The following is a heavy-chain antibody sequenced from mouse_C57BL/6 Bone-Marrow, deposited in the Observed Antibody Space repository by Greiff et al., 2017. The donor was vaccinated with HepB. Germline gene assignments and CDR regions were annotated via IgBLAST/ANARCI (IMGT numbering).Heavy chain of an antibody. V-gene: IGHV5-4*01. J-gene: IGHJ2*01. CDR2: ISDGGSYT. D-gene: IGHD3-2*02. CDR3: ARDKDSSGYEYFDY. Sequence: EVKLVESGGGLVKPGGSLKLSCAASGFTFSSYAMSWVRQTPEKRLEWVATISDGGSYTYYPDNVKGRFTISRDNAKNNLYLQMSHLKSEDTAMYYCARDKDSSGYEYFDYWGQGTTLTVSS. CDR1: GFTFSSYA.